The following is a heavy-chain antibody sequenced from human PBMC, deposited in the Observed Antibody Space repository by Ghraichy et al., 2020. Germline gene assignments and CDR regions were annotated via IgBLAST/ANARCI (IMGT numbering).Heavy chain of an antibody. J-gene: IGHJ3*02. Sequence: SETLSLTCAVYGGSFSGYYWSWIRQPPGKGLGWIGEIHGGGSTNYNPSLKSRVTISVDTSKNQFSLSLTSVTAADTAVYYCTRGKGIAIWGQGTTVTVSS. CDR1: GGSFSGYY. D-gene: IGHD6-13*01. V-gene: IGHV4-34*01. CDR3: TRGKGIAI. CDR2: IHGGGST.